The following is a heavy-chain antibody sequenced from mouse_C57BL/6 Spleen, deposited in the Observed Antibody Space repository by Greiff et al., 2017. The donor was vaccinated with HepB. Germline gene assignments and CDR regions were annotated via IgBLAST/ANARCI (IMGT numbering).Heavy chain of an antibody. CDR1: GYSFTGYY. V-gene: IGHV1-42*01. CDR2: INPSTGGT. J-gene: IGHJ4*01. CDR3: ARGGNRGFYYAMDY. Sequence: EVQLQQSGPELVKPGASVKISCKASGYSFTGYYMNWVKQSPEKSLEWIGEINPSTGGTTYNQKFKAKATLTVDKSSSTAYMQLKSLTSEDSAVYYCARGGNRGFYYAMDYWGQGTSVTVSS. D-gene: IGHD2-1*01.